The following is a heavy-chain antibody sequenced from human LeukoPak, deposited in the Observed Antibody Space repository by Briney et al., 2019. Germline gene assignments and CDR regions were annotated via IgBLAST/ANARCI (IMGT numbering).Heavy chain of an antibody. CDR2: IIPIFGTA. D-gene: IGHD6-13*01. CDR3: ARAASRQQQPDDAFEI. Sequence: ASVKVSCKASGGTFSSYAISWVRQAPGQGLEWMGGIIPIFGTANYAQKFQGRVTITADESTSTAYMELSSLRSEDTAVYYCARAASRQQQPDDAFEIWGQGTMVTVSS. J-gene: IGHJ3*02. V-gene: IGHV1-69*13. CDR1: GGTFSSYA.